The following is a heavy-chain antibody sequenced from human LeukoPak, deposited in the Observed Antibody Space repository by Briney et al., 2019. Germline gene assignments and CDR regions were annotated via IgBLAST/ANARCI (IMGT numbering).Heavy chain of an antibody. CDR1: GGSISSGGYY. V-gene: IGHV4-31*03. J-gene: IGHJ4*02. Sequence: SQTLSFTCTVSGGSISSGGYYWSWIRQHPGKGLEWIGYIYYSGSTYYNPSLKSRVTISVDTSKNQFSLKLSSVTAADTAVYYCARARYDILTGPTDFDYWGQGTLVTVSS. D-gene: IGHD3-9*01. CDR2: IYYSGST. CDR3: ARARYDILTGPTDFDY.